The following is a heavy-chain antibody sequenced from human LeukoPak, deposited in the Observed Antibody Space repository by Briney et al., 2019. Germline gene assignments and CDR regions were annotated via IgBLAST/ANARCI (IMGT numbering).Heavy chain of an antibody. V-gene: IGHV3-23*01. CDR3: AKGIYSSGWSYFDY. CDR2: ISGGGDDT. D-gene: IGHD6-19*01. J-gene: IGHJ4*01. CDR1: GFTFSSYA. Sequence: GGSLRLSCAASGFTFSSYALSWVRQAPGKGLEWVSGISGGGDDTYYADSVKGRFTISRDNSKNTLYLQMNSLRAEDTAVYYCAKGIYSSGWSYFDYWGHGTLVTVSS.